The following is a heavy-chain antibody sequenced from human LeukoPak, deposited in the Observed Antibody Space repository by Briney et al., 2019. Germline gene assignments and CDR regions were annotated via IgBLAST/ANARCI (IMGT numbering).Heavy chain of an antibody. CDR2: ISAYNGNT. D-gene: IGHD5-24*01. V-gene: IGHV1-18*01. CDR3: ARALVDGYKELGY. Sequence: SVKVSCKASGYTFTTYGITWVRQAPGQGLEWMGWISAYNGNTNYAQKFQGRVTMTTDTSTSTAYMELRSLRSDDTAMYYCARALVDGYKELGYWGQGTLVTVSS. J-gene: IGHJ4*02. CDR1: GYTFTTYG.